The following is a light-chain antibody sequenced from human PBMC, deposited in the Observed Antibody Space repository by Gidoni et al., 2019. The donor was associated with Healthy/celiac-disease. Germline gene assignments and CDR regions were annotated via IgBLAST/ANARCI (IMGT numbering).Light chain of an antibody. V-gene: IGKV1D-13*01. Sequence: GDRVTITCRASQGISSALAWYQRKPGKAPKLLIYDASSLESGVPSRFSGSGSGTDFTLTISSLQPEDFATYYCQQFNNYPLTFGGGTKVEIK. CDR1: QGISSA. CDR3: QQFNNYPLT. CDR2: DAS. J-gene: IGKJ4*01.